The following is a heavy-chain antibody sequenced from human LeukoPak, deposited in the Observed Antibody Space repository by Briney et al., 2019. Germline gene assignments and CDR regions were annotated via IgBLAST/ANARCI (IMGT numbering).Heavy chain of an antibody. CDR2: INGGGGST. Sequence: GGSLRLSCAASGFTFDYGMSWVRQAPGKGLEWVSAINGGGGSTYYADSVKGRFTISRDNSKNTLYLQMNSLRAEDTAVYYCAKAWETGGFFDYWGQGTLVPVSS. CDR3: AKAWETGGFFDY. V-gene: IGHV3-23*01. D-gene: IGHD7-27*01. CDR1: GFTFDYG. J-gene: IGHJ4*02.